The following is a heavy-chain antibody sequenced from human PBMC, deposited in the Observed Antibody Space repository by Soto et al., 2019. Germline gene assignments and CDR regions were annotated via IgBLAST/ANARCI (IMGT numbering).Heavy chain of an antibody. V-gene: IGHV1-18*01. CDR3: ARDTSNYFDY. J-gene: IGHJ4*02. D-gene: IGHD2-2*01. Sequence: GASVEVSCTASGYSVSIYGISWVRQAPGQGLEWMGWISAYNGNTNYAQKLQGRVTMTTDTSTSTAYMELRSLRSDDTAVYYCARDTSNYFDYWGQGTLVTVSS. CDR1: GYSVSIYG. CDR2: ISAYNGNT.